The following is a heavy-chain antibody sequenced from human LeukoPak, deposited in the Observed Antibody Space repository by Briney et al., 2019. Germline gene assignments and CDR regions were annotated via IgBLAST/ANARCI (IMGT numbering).Heavy chain of an antibody. Sequence: PGGSLRLSCAASGFTVSSNYMSWVRQAPGKGLEWVSVIYSGGSTYYADSVKGRFTISRDNSKNTLYLQMNSLRAEDTAVYYCAKDAYYYDSSGYWAVDYWGQGTLVTVSS. CDR2: IYSGGST. J-gene: IGHJ4*02. CDR3: AKDAYYYDSSGYWAVDY. V-gene: IGHV3-53*01. D-gene: IGHD3-22*01. CDR1: GFTVSSNY.